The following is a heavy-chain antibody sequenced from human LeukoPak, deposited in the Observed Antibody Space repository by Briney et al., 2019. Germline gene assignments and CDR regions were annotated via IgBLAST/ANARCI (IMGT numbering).Heavy chain of an antibody. V-gene: IGHV1-8*03. J-gene: IGHJ5*02. Sequence: GASVKVSCKASGYTFTSYYMHWVRQAPGQGLEWMGWMNPNSGNTGYAQKFQGRVTITRNTSISTAYMELSSLRSEDTAVYYCARSAYYDFWSSLADWFDPWGQGTLVTVSS. CDR2: MNPNSGNT. D-gene: IGHD3-3*01. CDR1: GYTFTSYY. CDR3: ARSAYYDFWSSLADWFDP.